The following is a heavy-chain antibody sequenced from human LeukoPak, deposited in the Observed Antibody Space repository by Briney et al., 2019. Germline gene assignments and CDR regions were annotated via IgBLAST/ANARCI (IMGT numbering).Heavy chain of an antibody. D-gene: IGHD6-19*01. CDR1: GFTFNSYA. CDR2: ISGSGGNT. V-gene: IGHV3-23*01. Sequence: PGGSLRLSCAASGFTFNSYAMSWVRQAPGKGLEWVSSISGSGGNTYYADSVKGRFTISRDNSKNTLYLQMNSLRAADTAVYYYAKERRITMAGTVDYFDYWGQGTLVTVSS. J-gene: IGHJ4*02. CDR3: AKERRITMAGTVDYFDY.